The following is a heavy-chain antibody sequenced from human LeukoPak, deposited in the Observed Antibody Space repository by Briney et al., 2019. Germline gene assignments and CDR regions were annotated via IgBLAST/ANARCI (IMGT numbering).Heavy chain of an antibody. D-gene: IGHD3-10*01. CDR1: GFTFSSYW. Sequence: PGGPLRLSCAASGFTFSSYWMSWVRQAPGKGLEWVANIKQDGSEKYYVDSVKGRFTISRDNAKNSLYLQMNSLRAEDTAVYYCAKVARNYYGSASYYFDYWGQGTLVTVSS. V-gene: IGHV3-7*03. CDR3: AKVARNYYGSASYYFDY. CDR2: IKQDGSEK. J-gene: IGHJ4*02.